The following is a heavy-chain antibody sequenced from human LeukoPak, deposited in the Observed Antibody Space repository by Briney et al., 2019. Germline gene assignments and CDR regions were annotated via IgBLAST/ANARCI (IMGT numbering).Heavy chain of an antibody. CDR1: GGTFSSYA. J-gene: IGHJ3*02. D-gene: IGHD1-26*01. V-gene: IGHV1-69*01. Sequence: GASVKVSCKASGGTFSSYAISWVRQAPGQGLEWMGGIIPIFGTANYAQKFQGRVTITADESTSTAYMELSSLRSEDTAVYYCARGLGSGSYPRGDAFDIWGQGTMVTVSS. CDR2: IIPIFGTA. CDR3: ARGLGSGSYPRGDAFDI.